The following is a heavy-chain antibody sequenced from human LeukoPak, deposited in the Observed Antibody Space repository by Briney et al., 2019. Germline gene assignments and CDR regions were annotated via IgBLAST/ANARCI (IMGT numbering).Heavy chain of an antibody. Sequence: PSETLSLTCTVSGGSISSYYWSWIRQPPGKGLEWIGEINHSGSTNYNPSLKSRVTISVDTSKNQFSLKLSSVTAADTAVYYCARHGNYYGSGSSDDYWGQGTLVTVSS. CDR1: GGSISSYY. CDR2: INHSGST. V-gene: IGHV4-34*01. D-gene: IGHD3-10*01. J-gene: IGHJ4*02. CDR3: ARHGNYYGSGSSDDY.